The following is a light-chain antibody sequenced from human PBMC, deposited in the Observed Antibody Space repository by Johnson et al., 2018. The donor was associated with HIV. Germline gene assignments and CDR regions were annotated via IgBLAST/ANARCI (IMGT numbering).Light chain of an antibody. Sequence: QSVLTQPPSMSAAPGQRVTISCSGSSSNIGNNYVSWYQQVPGAAPKLLIYDNNRRPSGIPGRFSGSKSGTSATLGITGRQTGDEADYYRGTWDSSLSPGEFVFGTGTKVTV. CDR2: DNN. J-gene: IGLJ1*01. CDR1: SSNIGNNY. V-gene: IGLV1-51*01. CDR3: GTWDSSLSPGEFV.